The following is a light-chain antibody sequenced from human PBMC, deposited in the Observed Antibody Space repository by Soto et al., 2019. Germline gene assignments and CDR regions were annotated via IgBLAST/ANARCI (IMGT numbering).Light chain of an antibody. J-gene: IGKJ5*01. Sequence: EVVLTQYPATLSLSPGERATLSRRASENVRTFVDWYQQKPGQAPRLLISGASTRATGIPASFSGSGSGTEFTLTISSLQSEDFAVYYCQQYGSSPITFGQGTLLEIK. CDR3: QQYGSSPIT. CDR1: ENVRTF. V-gene: IGKV3-15*01. CDR2: GAS.